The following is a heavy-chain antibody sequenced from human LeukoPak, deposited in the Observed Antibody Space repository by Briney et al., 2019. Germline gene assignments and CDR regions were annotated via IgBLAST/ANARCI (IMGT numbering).Heavy chain of an antibody. J-gene: IGHJ4*02. CDR3: ATDGDHAN. D-gene: IGHD3-10*01. CDR1: GGSISSSTSY. Sequence: PSETLSLTCTVSGGSISSSTSYWGWIRQPPGKGPEWIGSIYYSGTAYYNPSLKSRVTISVDTSKNQFSLKVSSVTAADTAVYYCATDGDHANWGQGTLVTVSS. CDR2: IYYSGTA. V-gene: IGHV4-39*07.